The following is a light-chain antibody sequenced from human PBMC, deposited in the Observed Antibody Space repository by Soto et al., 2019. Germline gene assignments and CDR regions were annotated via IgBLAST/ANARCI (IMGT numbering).Light chain of an antibody. CDR2: DVS. Sequence: QSALTQPASVSGSPGQSVTISCTGTSSDVGAYDYVSWYQHPPGKAPKLIIYDVSSRPSGISHRFSGSKSGSMASLTISGLHAEDEADYYCTSYTSGATLIFGGGTKLTVL. J-gene: IGLJ2*01. CDR1: SSDVGAYDY. V-gene: IGLV2-14*03. CDR3: TSYTSGATLI.